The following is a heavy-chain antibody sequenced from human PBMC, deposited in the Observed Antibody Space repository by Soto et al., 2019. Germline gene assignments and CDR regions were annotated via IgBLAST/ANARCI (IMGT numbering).Heavy chain of an antibody. CDR3: ARYYSYDIDY. Sequence: ASETLSLTCTVSGTSISSYYWSWIRQPPGKGLEWIANIHYSGTTNYNPSLASRVTLSVDTSKNQFSLKMTSVTAADRAMYFCARYYSYDIDYWGRVPLVTASS. D-gene: IGHD2-21*01. CDR1: GTSISSYY. CDR2: IHYSGTT. V-gene: IGHV4-59*01. J-gene: IGHJ4*02.